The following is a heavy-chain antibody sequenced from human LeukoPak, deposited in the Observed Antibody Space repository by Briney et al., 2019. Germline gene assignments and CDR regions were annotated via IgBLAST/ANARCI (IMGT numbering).Heavy chain of an antibody. Sequence: PGGSLRLSCAASGFTFSSYSMNWVRQAPGKGLEWVSSINSSSSYIYYADSVKGRFTISRDNAKNSLYLQMNSLRAEDTAVYYCLVPAVMLERGNWFDPWGQGTLVTVSS. D-gene: IGHD2-2*01. CDR3: LVPAVMLERGNWFDP. CDR2: INSSSSYI. CDR1: GFTFSSYS. V-gene: IGHV3-21*01. J-gene: IGHJ5*02.